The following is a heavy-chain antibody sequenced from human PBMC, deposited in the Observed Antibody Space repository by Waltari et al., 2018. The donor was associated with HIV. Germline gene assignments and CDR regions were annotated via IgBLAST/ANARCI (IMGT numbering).Heavy chain of an antibody. CDR1: GYTFTNFW. J-gene: IGHJ5*01. Sequence: EVRLVQSGAVVRRPGDFLKISCRTSGYTFTNFWVGWVGQTADKGLQWIGIIYPPNEGVNYNPAVHGRGGISVDWSTATTYLEWRSLTASDTGSYYCARRPDYGGDWFGSWGQGTLVTVSS. CDR3: ARRPDYGGDWFGS. V-gene: IGHV5-51*03. D-gene: IGHD3-10*01. CDR2: IYPPNEGV.